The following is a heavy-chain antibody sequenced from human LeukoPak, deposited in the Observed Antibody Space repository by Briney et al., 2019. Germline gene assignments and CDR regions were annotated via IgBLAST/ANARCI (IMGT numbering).Heavy chain of an antibody. CDR1: GFTFSSYA. CDR2: ISYDGSNK. Sequence: PGRSLRLSCAASGFTFSSYAMHWVRQAPGKGLEWVAVISYDGSNKYYADSVKGRFTISRDNSKNTMSLQMNSLRADDTAVYYCMRGGWGSTFDYWGQGTLVTVSS. J-gene: IGHJ4*02. CDR3: MRGGWGSTFDY. D-gene: IGHD7-27*01. V-gene: IGHV3-30-3*01.